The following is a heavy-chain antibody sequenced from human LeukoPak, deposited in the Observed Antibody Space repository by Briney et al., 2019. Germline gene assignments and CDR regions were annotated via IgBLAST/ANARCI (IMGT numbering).Heavy chain of an antibody. Sequence: GASVKVSCKASGYTFTGYYMHWVRQAPGQGLEWMGWINPNSGGTNYAQKFQGRVTMTRDTSISTAYMELSRLRSDDTAVYYCARDQDKKWLPLSWFDPWGQGTLVTVSS. V-gene: IGHV1-2*02. CDR3: ARDQDKKWLPLSWFDP. D-gene: IGHD5-18*01. CDR2: INPNSGGT. CDR1: GYTFTGYY. J-gene: IGHJ5*02.